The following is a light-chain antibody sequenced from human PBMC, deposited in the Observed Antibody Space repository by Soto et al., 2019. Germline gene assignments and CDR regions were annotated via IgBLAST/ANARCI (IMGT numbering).Light chain of an antibody. CDR2: KAS. CDR3: QQSGT. Sequence: GDRVTITCRASQSLHSWLAWYQQKPGEAPKLLIYKASSLQSGVPSRFSGSGSGTEFTLTISSLQPDDFATYYCQQSGTFGQGTKVEMK. V-gene: IGKV1-5*03. J-gene: IGKJ1*01. CDR1: QSLHSW.